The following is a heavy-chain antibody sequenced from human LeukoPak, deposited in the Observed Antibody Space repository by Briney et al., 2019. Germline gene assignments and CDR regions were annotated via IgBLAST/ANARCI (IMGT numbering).Heavy chain of an antibody. V-gene: IGHV3-23*01. Sequence: GGSLRLSCAASGFTFDSSAMSWVRQAPGKGLEWVSSISGGGGGTYYADSVMGRFTISRVNSKNTVFLQMNSLRAEDSAVYYCGKGPGIAAVGYFDYWGQGTLVTVSS. J-gene: IGHJ4*02. D-gene: IGHD6-13*01. CDR3: GKGPGIAAVGYFDY. CDR2: ISGGGGGT. CDR1: GFTFDSSA.